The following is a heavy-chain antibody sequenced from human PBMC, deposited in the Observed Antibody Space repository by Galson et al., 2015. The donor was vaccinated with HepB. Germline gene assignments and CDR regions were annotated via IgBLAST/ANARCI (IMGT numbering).Heavy chain of an antibody. J-gene: IGHJ3*02. Sequence: SLRLSCAASGFTFSDYYMSWLRQAPGKGLEWVSYISSSGSTIYYADSVKGRFTISRDNAKNSLYLQMNSLRAEDTAVYYCAIVGAALYAFDIWGQGTMVTVSS. CDR2: ISSSGSTI. CDR1: GFTFSDYY. CDR3: AIVGAALYAFDI. D-gene: IGHD1-26*01. V-gene: IGHV3-11*01.